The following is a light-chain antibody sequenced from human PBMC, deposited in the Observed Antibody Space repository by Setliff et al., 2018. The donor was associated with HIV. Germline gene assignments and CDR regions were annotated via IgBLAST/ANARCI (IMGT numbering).Light chain of an antibody. Sequence: QSALTQPASVPGSPGQSITISCTGTNNDIGLYNFVSWYQQHPGKVPQLIIFDVTIRPSGVSIRFSGSKSGNTASLTISGLQADDEADYYCASFTGNRKFVFGTGTKVTVL. CDR3: ASFTGNRKFV. J-gene: IGLJ1*01. CDR1: NNDIGLYNF. V-gene: IGLV2-14*03. CDR2: DVT.